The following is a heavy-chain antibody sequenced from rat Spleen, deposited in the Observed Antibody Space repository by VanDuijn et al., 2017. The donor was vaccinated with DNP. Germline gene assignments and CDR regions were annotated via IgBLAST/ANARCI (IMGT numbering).Heavy chain of an antibody. CDR2: ISSTGGSS. J-gene: IGHJ2*01. Sequence: EVQLVESGGGFVQPGRSLRLFCAASGVTFTNYDMAWVRQAPTKGLEWVASISSTGGSSHYRDSVKGRFTVSRDNAKSTLYLQMDSLRSEDTATYYCVRRALREYFDYWGQGVMVTVSS. CDR3: VRRALREYFDY. CDR1: GVTFTNYD. V-gene: IGHV5-25*01. D-gene: IGHD1-11*01.